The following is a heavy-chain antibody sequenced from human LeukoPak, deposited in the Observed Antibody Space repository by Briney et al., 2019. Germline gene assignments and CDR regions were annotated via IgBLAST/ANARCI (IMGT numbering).Heavy chain of an antibody. V-gene: IGHV4-4*02. CDR2: IYHSGSP. Sequence: SETLSLTCAVSGGSISSNNWWGWVRPPPGKGLEWIGEIYHSGSPNYNPSLKSRVTISVDKSRNHFSLNLSSVTAADTAVYYCARDWNYEEGFDPWGQGTLVTVSS. J-gene: IGHJ5*02. D-gene: IGHD1-7*01. CDR3: ARDWNYEEGFDP. CDR1: GGSISSNNW.